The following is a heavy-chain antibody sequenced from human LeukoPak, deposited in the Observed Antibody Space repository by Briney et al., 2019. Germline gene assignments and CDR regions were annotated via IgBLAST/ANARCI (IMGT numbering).Heavy chain of an antibody. CDR1: GSSISSGYS. CDR3: ARVRDGDYCGY. V-gene: IGHV4-38-2*01. J-gene: IGHJ4*02. D-gene: IGHD4-17*01. CDR2: IYHSGST. Sequence: SETLSLTCVVSGSSISSGYSWCWSRQTPGKGLEWIGSIYHSGSTYYKPSLKSRVTISVDTSKNQFSLKLTSVTAADTAVYYCARVRDGDYCGYWGQGILVTVSS.